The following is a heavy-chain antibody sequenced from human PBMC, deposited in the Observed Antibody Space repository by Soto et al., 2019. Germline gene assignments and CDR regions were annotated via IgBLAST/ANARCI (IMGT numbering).Heavy chain of an antibody. D-gene: IGHD3-10*01. Sequence: EVHLVESGGGLVQPGRSLRLSCAASGFTFDDYAMHWVRQVPGKGLEWVSGISWNSASIGYADSVKGRFTISRDNAKNFLDLQMNSLRPEDTALYYCAKAEGGYYGSGNYGYFDDWGQGTLVTVSS. V-gene: IGHV3-9*01. CDR1: GFTFDDYA. CDR3: AKAEGGYYGSGNYGYFDD. J-gene: IGHJ4*02. CDR2: ISWNSASI.